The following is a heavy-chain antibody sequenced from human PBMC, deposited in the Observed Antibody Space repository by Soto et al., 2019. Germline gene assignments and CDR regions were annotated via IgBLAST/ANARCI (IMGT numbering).Heavy chain of an antibody. CDR2: IFPIDSDT. CDR1: GYTFTRNW. J-gene: IGHJ3*01. V-gene: IGHV5-51*01. CDR3: ATPGGRDFNAFDV. D-gene: IGHD2-21*02. Sequence: GESLKISCKGSGYTFTRNWIGWVRQMPGKGLEWMGIIFPIDSDTRYSPSSQGQVTISADNSISTAYLQWSSLKASDTAIYYCATPGGRDFNAFDVWGQGTMVTVSS.